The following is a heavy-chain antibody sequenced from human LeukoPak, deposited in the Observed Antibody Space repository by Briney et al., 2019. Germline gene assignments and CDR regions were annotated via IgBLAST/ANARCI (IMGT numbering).Heavy chain of an antibody. CDR2: INPDGSET. Sequence: GGSLRLSCVASEFPFSIFWMNWVRQAPGKGLEWVSNINPDGSETYYVDSVEGRFIISRDNAKNSLYLQMNSLRAEDTAVYYCASFFRTNCSSTSCYSFDYWGQGTLVTVSS. CDR3: ASFFRTNCSSTSCYSFDY. J-gene: IGHJ4*02. CDR1: EFPFSIFW. D-gene: IGHD2-2*01. V-gene: IGHV3-7*01.